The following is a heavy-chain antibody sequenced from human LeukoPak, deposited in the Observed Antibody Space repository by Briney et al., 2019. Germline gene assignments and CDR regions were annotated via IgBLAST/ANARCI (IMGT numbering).Heavy chain of an antibody. CDR3: ARSRGNWNYDRFDY. CDR2: IIPIFGTA. CDR1: GGTFSSYA. Sequence: ASVKVSCKASGGTFSSYAISWVRQAPGQGLEWMGGIIPIFGTANYAQKFQGRVTITADESTSTAYMVLSSLRSEDTAVYYCARSRGNWNYDRFDYWGQGTLVAVSS. V-gene: IGHV1-69*13. J-gene: IGHJ4*02. D-gene: IGHD1-7*01.